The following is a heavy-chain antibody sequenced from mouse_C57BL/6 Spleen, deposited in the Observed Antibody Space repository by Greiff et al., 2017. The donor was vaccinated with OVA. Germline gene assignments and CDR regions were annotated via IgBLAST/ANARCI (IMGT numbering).Heavy chain of an antibody. Sequence: QVQLQQPGPELVKPGASVKLSCKASGYTFTSYWMHWVKQRPGQGLEWIGMIHPNSGSTNYNEKFKSKATLTVDKSSSTAYMQLSSLTSEDSAFYYGTKECVYDYRYAMDYWGQGTSVTVSA. V-gene: IGHV1-64*01. D-gene: IGHD2-4*01. CDR2: IHPNSGST. J-gene: IGHJ4*01. CDR3: TKECVYDYRYAMDY. CDR1: GYTFTSYW.